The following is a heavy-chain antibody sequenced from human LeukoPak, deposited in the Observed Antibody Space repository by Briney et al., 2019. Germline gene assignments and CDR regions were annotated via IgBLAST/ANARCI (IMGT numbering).Heavy chain of an antibody. Sequence: PGRSLRLSCAASGFTFSAYVMHWVRQAPGKGLECVAVISNDGNEKYYADSVKGRFSISRDNSKNTLYLQMSSLRTEDTAVYYCVRDGGYTGGWTYGAGVYWGQGNLVTVSS. V-gene: IGHV3-30*04. CDR1: GFTFSAYV. D-gene: IGHD2-8*02. CDR2: ISNDGNEK. CDR3: VRDGGYTGGWTYGAGVY. J-gene: IGHJ4*01.